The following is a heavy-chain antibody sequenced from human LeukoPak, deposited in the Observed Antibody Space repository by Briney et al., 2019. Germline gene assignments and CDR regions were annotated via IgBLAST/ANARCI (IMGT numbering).Heavy chain of an antibody. J-gene: IGHJ4*02. CDR1: GFTFSSYA. Sequence: GGSLRLSCAASGFTFSSYAMSWVRQAPGKGLEWVSAISGSGGSTYYADSVKGRFTISRDNSKNTPYLQMNSLRAEDTAVYYCAKSDIVVVPAAILFDYWGQGTLVTVSS. CDR2: ISGSGGST. D-gene: IGHD2-2*01. V-gene: IGHV3-23*01. CDR3: AKSDIVVVPAAILFDY.